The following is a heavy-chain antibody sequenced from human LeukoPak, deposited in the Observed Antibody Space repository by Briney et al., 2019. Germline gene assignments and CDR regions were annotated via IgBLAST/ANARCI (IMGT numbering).Heavy chain of an antibody. CDR3: GYTNNFYH. Sequence: PGGSMRLSCAASGFTFNSYGIHWVRQAPGKGLEWVAVIWYDGNNKYYADSVKGRFTISRDDGQNSLSLHMNTVRAEDTAVYYCGYTNNFYHWGQGAPVVVSA. CDR1: GFTFNSYG. D-gene: IGHD3-16*02. CDR2: IWYDGNNK. J-gene: IGHJ4*02. V-gene: IGHV3-33*03.